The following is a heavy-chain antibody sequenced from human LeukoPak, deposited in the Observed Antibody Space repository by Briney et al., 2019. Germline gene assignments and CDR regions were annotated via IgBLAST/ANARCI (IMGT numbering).Heavy chain of an antibody. CDR3: ARFLKPTAMLAFDI. CDR2: IYYTGST. D-gene: IGHD2-2*01. V-gene: IGHV4-61*01. Sequence: KPSETLSLTCTVSGDSFSNGHYYWSWVRQPPGKGLEWIGYIYYTGSTNYNPSLKSRVTMSVDTSKNQFSLKLSSVTAADTAVFYCARFLKPTAMLAFDIWGEATMVTVSS. J-gene: IGHJ3*02. CDR1: GDSFSNGHYY.